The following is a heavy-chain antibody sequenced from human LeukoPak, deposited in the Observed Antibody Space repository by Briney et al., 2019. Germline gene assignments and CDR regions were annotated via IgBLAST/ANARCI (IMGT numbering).Heavy chain of an antibody. D-gene: IGHD3-10*01. Sequence: SETLSLTCSVSGGSFSSYYWSWLRQPPGKGLEWIGYIYYSGSTNYNPSLKSRVTISVDTSKNQFSLKLSSVTAADTAVYYCAREGWFGDRGAFDIWGQGTMVTVSS. V-gene: IGHV4-59*01. CDR2: IYYSGST. CDR1: GGSFSSYY. J-gene: IGHJ3*02. CDR3: AREGWFGDRGAFDI.